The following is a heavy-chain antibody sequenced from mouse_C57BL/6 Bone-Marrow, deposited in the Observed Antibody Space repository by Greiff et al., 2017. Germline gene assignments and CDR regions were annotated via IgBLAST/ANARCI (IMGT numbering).Heavy chain of an antibody. CDR3: ARLGGLWSFAY. V-gene: IGHV8-8*01. CDR1: GFSLSTFGMG. J-gene: IGHJ3*01. CDR2: IWWDDDK. Sequence: QVTLKVSGPGILQPSQTLSLTCSSSGFSLSTFGMGLGWIRQPSGKGLEWLAQIWWDDDKYYNPALKSRLTISKDTSKNQVFLEFPNVNTADTAAYYCARLGGLWSFAYWGQGTLVTVSA. D-gene: IGHD1-1*02.